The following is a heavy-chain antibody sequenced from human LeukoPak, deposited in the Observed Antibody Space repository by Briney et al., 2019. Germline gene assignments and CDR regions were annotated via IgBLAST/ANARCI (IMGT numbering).Heavy chain of an antibody. J-gene: IGHJ1*01. D-gene: IGHD5-24*01. CDR2: INHSGST. V-gene: IGHV4-34*01. CDR3: ARVRVGLYNYLGYFQH. CDR1: GGSFSGYY. Sequence: SETLSLTCAVYGGSFSGYYWSWIRQPPGKGLEWIGEINHSGSTNYNPSLKSRVTISVDTSKNQFSLKLSSVTAADTAVYYCARVRVGLYNYLGYFQHWGQGTLVTVSS.